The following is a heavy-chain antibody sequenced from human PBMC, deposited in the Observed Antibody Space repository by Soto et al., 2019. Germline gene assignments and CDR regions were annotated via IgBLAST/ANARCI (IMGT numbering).Heavy chain of an antibody. Sequence: QVQLQESGPGLVKPSETLSLTCSVSNGSISGFYWTWIRQPPGKILEWIGYIHYSGRTDYNPSLTSRATMSVDTSKNQFSLNLKSITAADTAVYYCVRVGVGIGNHFDSWGLATLVTVSS. CDR3: VRVGVGIGNHFDS. CDR2: IHYSGRT. V-gene: IGHV4-59*12. CDR1: NGSISGFY. J-gene: IGHJ4*02. D-gene: IGHD1-26*01.